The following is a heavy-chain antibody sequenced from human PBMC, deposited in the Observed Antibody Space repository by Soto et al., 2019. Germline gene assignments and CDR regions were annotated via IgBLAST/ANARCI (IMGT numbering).Heavy chain of an antibody. Sequence: QVQLVQSGAEVKKPGASVKVSCKASGYTFTNYGTSWVRQAPGQGLEDMGWISGDNGDTHYAQKVQGRVTMTTDTSTNTAYMELRSLRPDDTAVYYCVRGPSVGYFQYWRQGTLVTVSS. CDR3: VRGPSVGYFQY. J-gene: IGHJ1*01. CDR2: ISGDNGDT. V-gene: IGHV1-18*01. CDR1: GYTFTNYG. D-gene: IGHD6-6*01.